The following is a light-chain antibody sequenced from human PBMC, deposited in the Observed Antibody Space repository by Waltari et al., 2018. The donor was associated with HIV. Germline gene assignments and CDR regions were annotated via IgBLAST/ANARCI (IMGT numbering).Light chain of an antibody. CDR2: GAS. Sequence: DIQMTQSPPSLSASVGGRVTITCRPSQNIDTFVSWYQQKPGEAPRLLIYGASAVQSGVPSRFSGSGSGTDFTLTISSLQPDDFATYFCLQTYISPLTFGPGTKVDVK. J-gene: IGKJ3*01. CDR3: LQTYISPLT. CDR1: QNIDTF. V-gene: IGKV1-39*01.